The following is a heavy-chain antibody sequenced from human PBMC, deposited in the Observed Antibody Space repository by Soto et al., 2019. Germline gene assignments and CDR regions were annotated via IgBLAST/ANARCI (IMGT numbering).Heavy chain of an antibody. V-gene: IGHV3-30*04. D-gene: IGHD2-21*01. Sequence: PGGSLRLSYATSGFTFSSYSMHWLRQAPGKGLEWVAVTSSDGRTTFYADSVRGRFTVSRDNSKNTLFLQMNSLTPEDTAVYYCAREVVLTEWDFDNWGQGILVTVSS. CDR2: TSSDGRTT. J-gene: IGHJ4*02. CDR1: GFTFSSYS. CDR3: AREVVLTEWDFDN.